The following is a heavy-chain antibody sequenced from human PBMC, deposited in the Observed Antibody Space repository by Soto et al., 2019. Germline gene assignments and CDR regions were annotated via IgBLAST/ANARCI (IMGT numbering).Heavy chain of an antibody. CDR2: ISSSSSYI. CDR3: ARDHHPTGAFDI. J-gene: IGHJ3*02. V-gene: IGHV3-21*01. CDR1: GFTFSSYS. Sequence: EVQLVESGGGLVKPGGSLRLSCAASGFTFSSYSMNWVRQAPGKGLEWVSSISSSSSYIYYADSVKGRFTISRDNAKNSLYLQMNSLRAEDTAVYYCARDHHPTGAFDIWGQGTMVTVSS.